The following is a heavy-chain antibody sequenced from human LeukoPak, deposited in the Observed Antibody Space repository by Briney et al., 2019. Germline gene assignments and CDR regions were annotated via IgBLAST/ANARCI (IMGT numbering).Heavy chain of an antibody. CDR3: ARGLPLDY. D-gene: IGHD2-15*01. CDR2: INHSGST. J-gene: IGHJ4*02. CDR1: GESFSGYY. V-gene: IGHV4-34*01. Sequence: SETLSLTCAVYGESFSGYYWSWIRQPPGKGLEWIGEINHSGSTNYNPSLKSRVTISVDTSKNQFSLKLSSVTAADTAVYYCARGLPLDYWGQGTLVTVSS.